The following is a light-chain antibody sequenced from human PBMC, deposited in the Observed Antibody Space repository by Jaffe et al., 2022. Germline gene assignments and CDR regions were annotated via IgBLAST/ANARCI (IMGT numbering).Light chain of an antibody. V-gene: IGKV3-11*01. Sequence: EIVLTQSPATLSLSPGERATLSCRASESVSSYLAWYQQKPGQAPRLLIYDASNRATGIPVRFSGSGSGTDFTLTISSLEPEDFAVYYCQQRGNWPVTFGQGTKVEIK. CDR2: DAS. CDR3: QQRGNWPVT. CDR1: ESVSSY. J-gene: IGKJ1*01.